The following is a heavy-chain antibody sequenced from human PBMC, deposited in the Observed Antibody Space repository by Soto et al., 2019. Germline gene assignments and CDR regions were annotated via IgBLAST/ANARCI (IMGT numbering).Heavy chain of an antibody. CDR1: GTSISSYY. Sequence: VQLQESGPGLVKPSETLSLTCTVSGTSISSYYWSWIRQPPGKGLEWIANIHYSGTTNYNPSLGSRVTLSVDTSKNQFSLKMPSVTAADRAMYFCARYNSYAIDYWGRGTLVTVSS. D-gene: IGHD2-8*01. V-gene: IGHV4-59*01. CDR3: ARYNSYAIDY. J-gene: IGHJ4*02. CDR2: IHYSGTT.